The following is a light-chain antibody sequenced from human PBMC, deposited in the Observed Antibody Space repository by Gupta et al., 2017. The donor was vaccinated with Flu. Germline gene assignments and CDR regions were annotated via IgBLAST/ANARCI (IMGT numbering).Light chain of an antibody. CDR2: DAS. CDR3: QQYDNLPLT. J-gene: IGKJ4*01. CDR1: QDISNY. Sequence: IKMTHSQSSLPPSVGDRVTITCQASQDISNYLNWYQQKPGKAPKLLIYDASNLETGVPSRFSGSGSGTDFTFTISSLQPEDIATYYCQQYDNLPLTFGGGTKVEIK. V-gene: IGKV1-33*01.